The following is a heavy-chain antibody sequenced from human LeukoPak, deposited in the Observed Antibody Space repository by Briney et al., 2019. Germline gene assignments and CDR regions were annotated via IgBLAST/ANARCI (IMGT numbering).Heavy chain of an antibody. D-gene: IGHD3-22*01. Sequence: ASVKVSCKASGYTFTGYYMHWVRQAPGQGLEWMGWISAYNGNTNYAQKLQGRVTMTTDTSTSTAYMELRSLRSDDTAVYYCARGGSGYHYFDYWGQGTLVTVSS. V-gene: IGHV1-18*04. CDR3: ARGGSGYHYFDY. J-gene: IGHJ4*02. CDR1: GYTFTGYY. CDR2: ISAYNGNT.